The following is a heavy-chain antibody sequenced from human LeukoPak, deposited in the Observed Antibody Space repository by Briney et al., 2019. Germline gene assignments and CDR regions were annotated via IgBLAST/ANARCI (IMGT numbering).Heavy chain of an antibody. CDR2: IYSGGST. D-gene: IGHD3-9*01. CDR1: GFTVSSNY. Sequence: PGGSLRLSCAASGFTVSSNYMSWVRQAPGKGLGWVSVIYSGGSTYYADSVKGRFTISRDNSKNTLYLQMNSLRAEDTAVYYCARDPRYYDILTGYSPVWFDPWGQGTLVTVSS. CDR3: ARDPRYYDILTGYSPVWFDP. J-gene: IGHJ5*02. V-gene: IGHV3-66*01.